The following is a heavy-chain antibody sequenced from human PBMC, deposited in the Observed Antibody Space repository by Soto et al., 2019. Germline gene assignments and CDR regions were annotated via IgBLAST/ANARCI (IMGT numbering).Heavy chain of an antibody. Sequence: QVPLQESGPGLVKPSQTLSLTCTVSGGSISSGGYYCSWIRQHPGKGLVWIGYIYYSGSTYYKPSLKSRVTISVNTDKNQFYLKLSSVTAADTAVYDCARGRSSTSPYPIGYWGQGTLVTVSS. CDR1: GGSISSGGYY. D-gene: IGHD2-2*01. CDR2: IYYSGST. CDR3: ARGRSSTSPYPIGY. J-gene: IGHJ4*02. V-gene: IGHV4-31*03.